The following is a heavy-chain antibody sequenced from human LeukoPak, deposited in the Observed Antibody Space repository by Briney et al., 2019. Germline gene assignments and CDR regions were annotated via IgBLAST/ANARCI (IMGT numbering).Heavy chain of an antibody. D-gene: IGHD3-9*01. CDR2: FDPEDGET. V-gene: IGHV1-24*01. Sequence: ASVKVSCKVSGYTLTELSMHWVRQAPGKGLEWMGGFDPEDGETIYAQKFQGRVTMTEDTSTGTAYMELSSLRSEDTAVYYCATGLIRYFDWLRAYYFDYWGQGTLVTVSS. CDR3: ATGLIRYFDWLRAYYFDY. CDR1: GYTLTELS. J-gene: IGHJ4*02.